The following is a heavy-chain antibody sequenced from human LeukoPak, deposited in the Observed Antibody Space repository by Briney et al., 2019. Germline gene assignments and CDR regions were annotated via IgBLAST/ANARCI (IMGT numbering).Heavy chain of an antibody. D-gene: IGHD1-7*01. CDR1: GGSISSSSYY. CDR3: ARHDSGATGTTSFFDY. Sequence: SETLSLTCTVSGGSISSSSYYWGWIRQPPGKGLEWIGSIYYSGSTYYNPSLKSRVTISVDTSKNQFSLKLSSVTAADTAVYYCARHDSGATGTTSFFDYWGQGTLVTVSS. V-gene: IGHV4-39*01. J-gene: IGHJ4*02. CDR2: IYYSGST.